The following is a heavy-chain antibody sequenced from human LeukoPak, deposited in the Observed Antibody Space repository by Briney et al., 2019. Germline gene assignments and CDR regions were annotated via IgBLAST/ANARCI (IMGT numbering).Heavy chain of an antibody. J-gene: IGHJ5*02. D-gene: IGHD6-19*01. CDR1: GFTFSSYA. CDR2: ISGSGGST. CDR3: AKGSGMGAVAGDYNWFDP. V-gene: IGHV3-23*01. Sequence: GGSLRLSCAASGFTFSSYAMSWVRQAPGKGLEWVSAISGSGGSTYYADSVKGRFTISRDNAKNSLYLQMNSLRAEDTALYCCAKGSGMGAVAGDYNWFDPWGQGTLVTVSS.